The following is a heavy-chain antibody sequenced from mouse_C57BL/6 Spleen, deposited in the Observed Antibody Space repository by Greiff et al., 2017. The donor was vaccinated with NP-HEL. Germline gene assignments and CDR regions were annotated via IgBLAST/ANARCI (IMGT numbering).Heavy chain of an antibody. J-gene: IGHJ1*03. CDR2: ISSGGDYI. D-gene: IGHD4-1*01. V-gene: IGHV5-9-1*02. CDR1: GFTFSSYA. CDR3: TREELGLYWYFDV. Sequence: EVQLVESGEGLVKPGGSLKLSCAASGFTFSSYAMSWVRQTPEKRLEWVAYISSGGDYIYYADTVKGRFTISRDNARNTLYLQMSSLKSEDTAMYYCTREELGLYWYFDVWGTGTTVTVSS.